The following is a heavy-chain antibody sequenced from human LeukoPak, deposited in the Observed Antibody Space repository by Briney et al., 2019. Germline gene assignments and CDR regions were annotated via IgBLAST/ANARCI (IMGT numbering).Heavy chain of an antibody. J-gene: IGHJ4*02. D-gene: IGHD1-7*01. CDR3: ARALLLTGTTDHGY. V-gene: IGHV3-21*01. CDR2: ISSSSSYI. Sequence: KPGGSLRLSCAASGFTFSSYSMNWVRQAPGKGLEWVSSISSSSSYIYYADSVKGRFTISRDNAKNSLYLQMNSLRAEDTAVYYCARALLLTGTTDHGYWGQGTLVTVSS. CDR1: GFTFSSYS.